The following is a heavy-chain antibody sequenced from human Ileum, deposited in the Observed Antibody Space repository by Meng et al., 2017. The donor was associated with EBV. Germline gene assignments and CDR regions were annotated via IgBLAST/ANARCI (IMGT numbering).Heavy chain of an antibody. J-gene: IGHJ4*02. CDR3: ARENSGGFSGCDY. CDR1: GFTFSYYY. V-gene: IGHV3-11*01. CDR2: ITSSGHAV. Sequence: QGQVVGSGGGFVRPGGSRRLSVAASGFTFSYYYMSWTRQAPGNGLEGLAYITSSGHAVEYADSVKGRFTISRDNAKNSLYLQMNSLRAEDTAVYYCARENSGGFSGCDYWGQGTLVTVSS. D-gene: IGHD5-12*01.